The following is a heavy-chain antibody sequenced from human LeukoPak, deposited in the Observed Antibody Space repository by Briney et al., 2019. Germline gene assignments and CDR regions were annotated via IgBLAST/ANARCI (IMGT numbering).Heavy chain of an antibody. J-gene: IGHJ4*02. CDR2: IYTSGST. D-gene: IGHD2-21*01. CDR3: AREKSDGYFDY. V-gene: IGHV4-61*02. Sequence: PSETLSLTCTVSGGSISSGSYYWSWIRQPAGKGLEWIGRIYTSGSTNYNPSLKSRVTISVDTSKNQFSLKLSSVTAADTAVYYCAREKSDGYFDYWGQGTLVTVSS. CDR1: GGSISSGSYY.